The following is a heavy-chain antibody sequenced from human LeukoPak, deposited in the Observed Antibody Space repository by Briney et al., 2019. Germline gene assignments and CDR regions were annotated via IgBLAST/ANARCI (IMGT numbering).Heavy chain of an antibody. CDR2: IKSNTDGATT. CDR3: IWNDVADY. J-gene: IGHJ4*02. D-gene: IGHD1-1*01. CDR1: GFTFGNAW. Sequence: PGGSLRLSCAASGFTFGNAWMSWVRHPPGKGLEWVGRIKSNTDGATTDYAASVKGRFIVSGDDSKNTLFLQMDSLRTEDTAVYYCIWNDVADYWGQGTLVTVSS. V-gene: IGHV3-15*01.